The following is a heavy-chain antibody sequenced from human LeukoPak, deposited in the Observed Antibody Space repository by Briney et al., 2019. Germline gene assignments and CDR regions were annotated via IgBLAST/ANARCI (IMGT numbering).Heavy chain of an antibody. CDR3: ARDNRATFDY. CDR1: GFTFSSYA. CDR2: ISGSDGST. V-gene: IGHV3-23*01. J-gene: IGHJ4*02. Sequence: GGSLRLSCAASGFTFSSYAMSWVRQAPGKGLEWVSTISGSDGSTFYADSVKGRFTISRDNSKNTLYLQMNSLRAEDTAVYYCARDNRATFDYWGQGTLVTVSS.